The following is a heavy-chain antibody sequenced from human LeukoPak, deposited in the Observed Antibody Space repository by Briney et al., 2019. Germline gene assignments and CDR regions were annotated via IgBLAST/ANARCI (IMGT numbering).Heavy chain of an antibody. J-gene: IGHJ4*02. Sequence: GGSLRLSCVASGFSFSTYWMNWVRQAPGKGLEWVSYISSGGSTISYADSVKGRFTISRDNAKNSLHLQMNSLRAEDTAVYYCARLGLAVDYWGQGTLVTVSS. V-gene: IGHV3-48*03. CDR2: ISSGGSTI. CDR1: GFSFSTYW. CDR3: ARLGLAVDY.